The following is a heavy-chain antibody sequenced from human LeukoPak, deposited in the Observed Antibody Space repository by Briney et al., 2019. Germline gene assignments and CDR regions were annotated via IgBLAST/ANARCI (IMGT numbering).Heavy chain of an antibody. CDR2: IYYSGST. Sequence: PSETLSLTCTVSGGSVSNGRFYWSRIRQPPGKGPECIGYIYYSGSTKYNPSLKSRVTISVDKSKNQFSLKLSSVTAADTAVYYCASRITMRVSLGYFDLWGRGTLVTVSS. CDR3: ASRITMRVSLGYFDL. J-gene: IGHJ2*01. D-gene: IGHD3-22*01. CDR1: GGSVSNGRFY. V-gene: IGHV4-61*01.